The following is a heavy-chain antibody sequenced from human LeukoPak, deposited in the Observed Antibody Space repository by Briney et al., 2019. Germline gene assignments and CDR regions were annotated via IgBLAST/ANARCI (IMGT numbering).Heavy chain of an antibody. CDR3: ARGVRFVADCPSSTCYTPDF. D-gene: IGHD2-2*02. J-gene: IGHJ4*02. Sequence: GASVKVSCKASGGTFSSYAISWVRQAPGQGLEWMGRIIPILGIANYAQKFQGRVTITADKSTSTAYMELSSLRSEDTAVYYCARGVRFVADCPSSTCYTPDFWGQGTLVTVSS. CDR2: IIPILGIA. V-gene: IGHV1-69*04. CDR1: GGTFSSYA.